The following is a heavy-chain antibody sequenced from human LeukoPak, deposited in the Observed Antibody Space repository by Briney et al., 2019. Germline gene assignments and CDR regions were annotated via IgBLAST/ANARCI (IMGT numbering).Heavy chain of an antibody. Sequence: PSETLSLTRTVSGGSISSGSYYWSWIRQPAGKGLEWIGRIYTSGSTNYNPSLKSRVTISVDTSKNQFSLKLSSVTAADTAVYYCARGEYSSSWAEKRGVFCYWGQGTLVTVSS. CDR3: ARGEYSSSWAEKRGVFCY. V-gene: IGHV4-61*02. D-gene: IGHD6-13*01. CDR1: GGSISSGSYY. J-gene: IGHJ4*02. CDR2: IYTSGST.